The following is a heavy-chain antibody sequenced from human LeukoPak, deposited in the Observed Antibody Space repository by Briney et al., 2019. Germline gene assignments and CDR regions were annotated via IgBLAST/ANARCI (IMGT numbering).Heavy chain of an antibody. CDR1: GGSISSYY. J-gene: IGHJ4*02. Sequence: SETLSLTCTVSGGSISSYYWSWIRQPPGKGLEWIGYIYFSGSTNFNPSFKSRVTISVDTSKNQFSLKLNSVTAADTAVYYCARGQYGNSGNFDYWGQGTLVTVSS. CDR3: ARGQYGNSGNFDY. CDR2: IYFSGST. V-gene: IGHV4-59*12. D-gene: IGHD4-23*01.